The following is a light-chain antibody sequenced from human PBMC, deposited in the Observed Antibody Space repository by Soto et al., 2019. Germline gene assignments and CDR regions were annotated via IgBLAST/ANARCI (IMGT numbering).Light chain of an antibody. CDR3: QSYDRSLSGSV. V-gene: IGLV1-40*01. CDR1: SSNIGAGYY. J-gene: IGLJ1*01. Sequence: QSVLTQPPSVSGAPGQRVTISCTGSSSNIGAGYYVHWYQQLPGTAPKLLIYDNINRPSGVPDRFSGSRSGTSASLAITGRQAEDEADYYCQSYDRSLSGSVFGTGTKLTVL. CDR2: DNI.